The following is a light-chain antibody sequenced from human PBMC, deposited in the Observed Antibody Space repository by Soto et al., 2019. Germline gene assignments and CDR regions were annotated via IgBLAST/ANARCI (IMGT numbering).Light chain of an antibody. V-gene: IGKV3-11*01. CDR1: QSVDRY. CDR2: DAS. J-gene: IGKJ5*01. CDR3: HQRTNWPIT. Sequence: IVMTQSPATLSVSPGERATLSCRASQSVDRYLAWYQQKPGQAPRLLIYDASNRATGIPARFSGSGSGTDFTLTISSLEPEDFAVYYCHQRTNWPITFGQGTRLEIK.